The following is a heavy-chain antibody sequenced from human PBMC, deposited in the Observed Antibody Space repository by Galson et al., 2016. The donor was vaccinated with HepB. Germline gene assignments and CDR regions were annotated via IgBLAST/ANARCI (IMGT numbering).Heavy chain of an antibody. J-gene: IGHJ3*02. CDR3: AKDQGILRHFDWLTYDAFDM. Sequence: SLRLSCAASGFTFSKYALHCVRQAPGKGLEWVAVISTNGISQNYEDSVKGLFTVYRDNSKNTVDLQMNSLRPEDTAVYYCAKDQGILRHFDWLTYDAFDMWGQGTMVTVSS. CDR2: ISTNGISQ. V-gene: IGHV3-30*18. CDR1: GFTFSKYA. D-gene: IGHD3-9*01.